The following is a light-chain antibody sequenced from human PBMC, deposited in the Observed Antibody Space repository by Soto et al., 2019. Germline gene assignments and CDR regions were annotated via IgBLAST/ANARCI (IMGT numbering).Light chain of an antibody. CDR2: DVT. CDR1: SSDVGGYKF. V-gene: IGLV2-14*03. J-gene: IGLJ2*01. CDR3: SSYTNNYTLI. Sequence: QSALTQPASVSGSPGQSITLSCTGTSSDVGGYKFVSWHQQHPGKAPRLIIYDVTNRPSGVSSRFSGSKSVNTASLTISGLQAEDEADYYCSSYTNNYTLIFGGGTKLTVL.